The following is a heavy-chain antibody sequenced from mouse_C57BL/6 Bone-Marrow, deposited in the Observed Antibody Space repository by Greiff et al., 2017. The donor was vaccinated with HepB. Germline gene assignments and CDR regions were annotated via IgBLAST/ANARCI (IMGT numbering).Heavy chain of an antibody. CDR2: IDPSDSYT. CDR3: ATDPSIYYGIYGFAY. CDR1: GYTFTSYW. J-gene: IGHJ3*01. Sequence: QVQLQQPGAELVMPGASVKLSCKASGYTFTSYWMHWVKQRPGQGLEWIGEIDPSDSYTNYNQKFKGKSTLTVDKSSSTAYMQLSSLTSEDSAVYYCATDPSIYYGIYGFAYWGQGTLVTVSA. D-gene: IGHD2-1*01. V-gene: IGHV1-69*01.